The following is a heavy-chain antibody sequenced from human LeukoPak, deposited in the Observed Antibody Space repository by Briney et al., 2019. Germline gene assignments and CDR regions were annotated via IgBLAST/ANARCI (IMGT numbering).Heavy chain of an antibody. V-gene: IGHV3-74*01. CDR3: ARGNYHAMDV. CDR1: GFTFSNYW. J-gene: IGHJ6*02. Sequence: GGSLRLSCAASGFTFSNYWMHWVRQTPGEGLVCVSLIKGDGSSTTYADSVKGRFTISRDNAKNTVYLQMNSLRAEDTAVYYCARGNYHAMDVWGQGTTVTVSS. CDR2: IKGDGSST.